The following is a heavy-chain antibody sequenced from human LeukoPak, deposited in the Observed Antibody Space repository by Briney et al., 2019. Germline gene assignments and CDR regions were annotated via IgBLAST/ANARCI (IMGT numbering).Heavy chain of an antibody. CDR1: GGSISSYY. CDR3: ARDYGGSGSYQWFDP. CDR2: IYYSGST. Sequence: SETLSLTCTVSGGSISSYYWSWIRQPPGKGLEWIGYIYYSGSTNYSPSLKSRVTISVDTSKNQFSLKLSSVTAADTAVYYCARDYGGSGSYQWFDPWGQGTLVTVSS. D-gene: IGHD1-26*01. V-gene: IGHV4-59*01. J-gene: IGHJ5*02.